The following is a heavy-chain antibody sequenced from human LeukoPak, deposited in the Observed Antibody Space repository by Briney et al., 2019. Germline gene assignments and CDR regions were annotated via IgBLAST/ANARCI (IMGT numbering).Heavy chain of an antibody. CDR2: TYYRSKWYN. CDR1: GDSVSSNSAA. CDR3: ARGDHVEMATIEGYYFDY. J-gene: IGHJ4*02. Sequence: SQTLSLTCAISGDSVSSNSAAWNWIRQSPSRGLEWLGRTYYRSKWYNDYAVSVKSRITINPDTPKNQFSLQLNSVTPEDTAVYYCARGDHVEMATIEGYYFDYWGQGTLVTVSS. D-gene: IGHD5-24*01. V-gene: IGHV6-1*01.